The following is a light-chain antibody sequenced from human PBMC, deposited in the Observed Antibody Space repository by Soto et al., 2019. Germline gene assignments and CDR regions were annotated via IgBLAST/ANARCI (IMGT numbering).Light chain of an antibody. V-gene: IGLV2-14*01. CDR3: TSYTTSSTLV. J-gene: IGLJ1*01. CDR2: DVS. CDR1: SSDVGGYNY. Sequence: QSALTQPASVSGSPGQSITISCTGTSSDVGGYNYVSWYQQYPGKAPKLMIYDVSNRPSGVSNRFSGSKSGNTASLTISGLQAEDAADYYCTSYTTSSTLVFGTGTKLTVL.